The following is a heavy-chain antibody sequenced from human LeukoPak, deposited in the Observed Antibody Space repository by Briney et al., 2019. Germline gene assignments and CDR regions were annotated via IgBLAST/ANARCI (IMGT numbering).Heavy chain of an antibody. V-gene: IGHV3-11*01. J-gene: IGHJ6*02. CDR2: INSSCSTI. CDR3: AREAIKTMYYDFWSGSPGYYGMDV. Sequence: GSLGLSFSASGFPFSYYYMSWIRPAPGKGLGWVSYINSSCSTIYYADSVKGRFTISRDNAKNSLYLQMNSLRAEDTAVYYCAREAIKTMYYDFWSGSPGYYGMDVWGQGTTVTVSS. D-gene: IGHD3-3*01. CDR1: GFPFSYYY.